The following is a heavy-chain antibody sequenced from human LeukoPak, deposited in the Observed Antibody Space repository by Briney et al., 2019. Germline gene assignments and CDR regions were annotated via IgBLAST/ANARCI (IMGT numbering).Heavy chain of an antibody. D-gene: IGHD3-9*01. CDR1: GGTFSSYA. V-gene: IGHV1-69*13. CDR3: ATTKGILTGYYRGYFDY. Sequence: GASVKVSCKASGGTFSSYAISWVRQAPGQGLEWMGGIIPIFGTANYAQKFQGRVTITADESTSTAYMELSSLRSEDTAVYYCATTKGILTGYYRGYFDYWGQGTLATVSS. CDR2: IIPIFGTA. J-gene: IGHJ4*02.